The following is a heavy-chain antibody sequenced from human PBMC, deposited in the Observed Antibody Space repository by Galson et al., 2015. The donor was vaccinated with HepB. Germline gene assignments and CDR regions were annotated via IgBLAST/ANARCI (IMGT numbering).Heavy chain of an antibody. J-gene: IGHJ4*02. V-gene: IGHV1-18*01. CDR1: GYTFSNYG. Sequence: SVKVSCKASGYTFSNYGISWVRQAPGQGLEWMGWISSYNGNTNYAQRFQGRVTMTTDTSTSTVYMELRSLTSDDTAVYYCARDTSYGDRSVCYWGQGTLVTVSS. D-gene: IGHD4/OR15-4a*01. CDR2: ISSYNGNT. CDR3: ARDTSYGDRSVCY.